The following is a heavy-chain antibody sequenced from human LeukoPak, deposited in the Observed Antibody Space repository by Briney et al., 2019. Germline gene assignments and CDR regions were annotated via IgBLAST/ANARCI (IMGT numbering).Heavy chain of an antibody. CDR2: IIPIFGTA. Sequence: SVKVSCKASGGTFSSYAIGWVRQAPGQGLEWMGGIIPIFGTANYAQKFQGRVTITADESTSTAYMELSSLRSEDTAVYYCASGAPKYCTNGVCYSDYFDYWGQGTLVTVSS. V-gene: IGHV1-69*01. CDR1: GGTFSSYA. D-gene: IGHD2-8*01. CDR3: ASGAPKYCTNGVCYSDYFDY. J-gene: IGHJ4*02.